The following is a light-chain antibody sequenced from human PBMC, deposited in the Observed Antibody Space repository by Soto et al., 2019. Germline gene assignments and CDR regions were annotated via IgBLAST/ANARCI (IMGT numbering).Light chain of an antibody. V-gene: IGKV1-5*03. CDR1: QSISNW. J-gene: IGKJ2*01. CDR3: QQYENYSYT. CDR2: KAS. Sequence: DIQMTQSPSTLSASVGDRVTITCRASQSISNWLAWYQQKPGKAPKLLIYKASSLESGVPSRFSGSGSGTEFTLTITSLQPDDFATYYCQQYENYSYTFGQGTKLEIK.